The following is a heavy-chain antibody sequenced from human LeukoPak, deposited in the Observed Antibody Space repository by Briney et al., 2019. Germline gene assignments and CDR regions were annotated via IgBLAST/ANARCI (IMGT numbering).Heavy chain of an antibody. CDR2: ISSSSSYT. CDR3: ARDRVEGGYDSPYYYYGMDV. CDR1: GFTFSDYY. J-gene: IGHJ6*02. Sequence: PGGSLRLSCAASGFTFSDYYMSWIRQAQGKGLEWVSYISSSSSYTNYADSVKGRFTISRDNAKNSLYLQMNSLRAEDTAVYYCARDRVEGGYDSPYYYYGMDVWGQGTTVTVSS. D-gene: IGHD5-12*01. V-gene: IGHV3-11*05.